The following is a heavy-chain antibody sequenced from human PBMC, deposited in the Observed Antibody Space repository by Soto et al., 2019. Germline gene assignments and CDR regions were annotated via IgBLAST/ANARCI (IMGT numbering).Heavy chain of an antibody. J-gene: IGHJ5*02. CDR3: ASRVSGRPYNWFDP. D-gene: IGHD5-12*01. CDR1: GYTFTSYA. CDR2: INAGNGNT. Sequence: GASVKVSCKASGYTFTSYAMHWVRQAPGQRLEWMGWINAGNGNTKYSQKFQGRVTITRDTSASTAYMELSSLRSEDTAMYYCASRVSGRPYNWFDPWGQGTLVTVSS. V-gene: IGHV1-3*01.